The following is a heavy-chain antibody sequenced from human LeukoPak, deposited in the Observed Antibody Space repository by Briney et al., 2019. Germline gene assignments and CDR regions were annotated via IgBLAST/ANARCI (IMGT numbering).Heavy chain of an antibody. Sequence: GGSLRLSCAASRFTFSSYAMSWVRQAPGKGLEWVSAISGSGGSTYYADSVKGRFTISRDNSKNTLYLQMNSLRAEDTAVYYCAITYSSSLRPPFGYYYYGMDVWGQGTTVTVSS. CDR2: ISGSGGST. CDR3: AITYSSSLRPPFGYYYYGMDV. J-gene: IGHJ6*02. D-gene: IGHD6-13*01. V-gene: IGHV3-23*01. CDR1: RFTFSSYA.